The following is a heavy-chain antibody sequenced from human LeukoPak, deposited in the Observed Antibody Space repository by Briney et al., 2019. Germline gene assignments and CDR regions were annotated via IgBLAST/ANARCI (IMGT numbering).Heavy chain of an antibody. Sequence: GGSLRLSCAASGFTFSSYSMNWVRQAPGKGLEWVSSISSSSSYIYYADSVKGRFTISRDNAKNTLYLQMNSLRAEDTAVYYCARGAYYYDSSGYYGSQFDYWGQGTLVTVSS. J-gene: IGHJ4*02. V-gene: IGHV3-21*01. CDR3: ARGAYYYDSSGYYGSQFDY. CDR2: ISSSSSYI. D-gene: IGHD3-22*01. CDR1: GFTFSSYS.